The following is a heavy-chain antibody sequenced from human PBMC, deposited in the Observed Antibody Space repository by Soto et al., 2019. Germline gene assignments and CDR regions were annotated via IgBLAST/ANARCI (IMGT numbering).Heavy chain of an antibody. J-gene: IGHJ3*02. CDR1: GGSISSGGYS. Sequence: SETLSLTCAVSGGSISSGGYSWSWIRQPPGKGLEWIGYIYHSGSTYYNPPLKSRVTISVDRSKNQFSLKLSSVTAADTAVYYCAGELGVDAFDIWGQGTMATVSS. V-gene: IGHV4-30-2*01. CDR3: AGELGVDAFDI. CDR2: IYHSGST. D-gene: IGHD7-27*01.